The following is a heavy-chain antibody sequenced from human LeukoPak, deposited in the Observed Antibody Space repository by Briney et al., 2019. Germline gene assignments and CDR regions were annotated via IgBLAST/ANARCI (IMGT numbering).Heavy chain of an antibody. V-gene: IGHV4-4*08. D-gene: IGHD1-1*01. J-gene: IGHJ4*02. CDR2: IHPSGST. CDR1: GGSISSYY. CDR3: ARDPGTTSY. Sequence: SETLFLTCTVSGGSISSYYWSWIRQPPGKGLEWIGYIHPSGSTNYNPSLKSRVTISVDTSRNQFSLNLRSVTAADTAVYYCARDPGTTSYWGQGTLVTVSS.